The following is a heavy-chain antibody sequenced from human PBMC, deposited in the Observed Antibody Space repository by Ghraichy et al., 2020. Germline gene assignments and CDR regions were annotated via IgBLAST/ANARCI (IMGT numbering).Heavy chain of an antibody. Sequence: WIGEINHSGSPNYNPSLKSRVTISVDTSKNQFSLKLSSVTAADTAVYYCASIGGNSTVDYRGQVILVT. D-gene: IGHD4-23*01. V-gene: IGHV4-34*01. J-gene: IGHJ4*02. CDR3: ASIGGNSTVDY. CDR2: INHSGSP.